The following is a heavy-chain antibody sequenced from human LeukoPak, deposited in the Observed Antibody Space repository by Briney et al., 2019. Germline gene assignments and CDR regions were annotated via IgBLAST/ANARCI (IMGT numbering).Heavy chain of an antibody. Sequence: GGSLRLSCAASGFTFSSYGMHWVRQAPGKGLEWVAVIWYDGSNKYYADSEKGRFTISRDNSKNTLYLQMNSLRAEDTAVYYCAREVHTGYYLDYWGQGTLVTVSS. V-gene: IGHV3-33*01. CDR2: IWYDGSNK. CDR3: AREVHTGYYLDY. CDR1: GFTFSSYG. D-gene: IGHD3-9*01. J-gene: IGHJ4*02.